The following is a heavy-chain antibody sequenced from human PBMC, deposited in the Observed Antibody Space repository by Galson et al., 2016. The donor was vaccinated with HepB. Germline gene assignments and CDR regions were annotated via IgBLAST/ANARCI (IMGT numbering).Heavy chain of an antibody. J-gene: IGHJ4*02. V-gene: IGHV3-23*01. D-gene: IGHD3-16*01. Sequence: SLRLSCAASAFTVNINDMAWVRQAPGKGLEWVSGISGSGTSTYYGDSVKGRFTISRDKAKNTLYLQMNSLRAEDTAEYYCVKGGSYGVPFDYWGQGTLVTVSS. CDR3: VKGGSYGVPFDY. CDR2: ISGSGTST. CDR1: AFTVNIND.